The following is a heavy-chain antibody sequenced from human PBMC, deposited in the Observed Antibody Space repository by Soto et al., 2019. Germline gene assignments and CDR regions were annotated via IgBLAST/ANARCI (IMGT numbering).Heavy chain of an antibody. CDR2: ISGSGGST. CDR1: GFTFSSYA. D-gene: IGHD3-3*01. V-gene: IGHV3-23*01. CDR3: AKDLYYDFWSGYYTPQIGMEV. J-gene: IGHJ6*02. Sequence: GGSLRLSCAASGFTFSSYAMSWVRQAPGKGLEWVSAISGSGGSTYYADAVKGRFTISRDNSKNTLYLQMNSLRAEDTDVYYCAKDLYYDFWSGYYTPQIGMEVWGQGTTVTVSS.